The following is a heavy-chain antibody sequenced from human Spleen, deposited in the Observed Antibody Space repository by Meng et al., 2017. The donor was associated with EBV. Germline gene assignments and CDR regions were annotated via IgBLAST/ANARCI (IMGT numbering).Heavy chain of an antibody. D-gene: IGHD3-10*01. V-gene: IGHV4-59*11. J-gene: IGHJ4*02. CDR1: GGSISGHD. CDR3: ASDRGQNYY. Sequence: LQESGPGLVKPSETLSLHCTVSGGSISGHDWSWIRQPPGKGLEWIGYIYYSGSTNYNPSSKSRVTISVDTSKNQFSLRLRSLTASDTAVYYCASDRGQNYYWGPGTLVTVSS. CDR2: IYYSGST.